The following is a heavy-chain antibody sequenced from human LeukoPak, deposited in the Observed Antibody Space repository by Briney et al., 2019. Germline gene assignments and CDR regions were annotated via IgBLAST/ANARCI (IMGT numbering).Heavy chain of an antibody. D-gene: IGHD2-15*01. CDR3: ARSSRRYCGGGGCFGY. CDR1: GISLSSIGYY. Sequence: PSETLSLTCTLSGISLSSIGYYWSWIRHPAGKGLEGNRHIYYSGSTNYNPSLKSRVTRSVDTSQNQFSLELSSVTAADTAVYYCARSSRRYCGGGGCFGYWGQGTLVTVSS. CDR2: IYYSGST. J-gene: IGHJ4*03. V-gene: IGHV4-61*08.